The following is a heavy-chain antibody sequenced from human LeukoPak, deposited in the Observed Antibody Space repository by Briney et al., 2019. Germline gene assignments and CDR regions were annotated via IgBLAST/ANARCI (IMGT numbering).Heavy chain of an antibody. J-gene: IGHJ6*03. CDR1: GFTFSSYE. Sequence: GGSLRLSCAASGFTFSSYEMNWVRQAPGKGLEWVAVISYDGSNKYYADSVKGRFTISRDNSKNTLYLQMNSLRAEDTAVYYCARDWGSDIYYYYYMDVWGKGTTVTVSS. V-gene: IGHV3-30*04. D-gene: IGHD3-16*01. CDR3: ARDWGSDIYYYYYMDV. CDR2: ISYDGSNK.